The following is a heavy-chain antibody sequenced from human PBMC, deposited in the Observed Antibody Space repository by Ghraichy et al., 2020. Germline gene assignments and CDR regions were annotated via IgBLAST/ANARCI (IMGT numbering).Heavy chain of an antibody. D-gene: IGHD5-18*01. CDR1: GGSISSGGYS. CDR2: MHYSGST. V-gene: IGHV4-30-4*07. CDR3: ARGYSYGYWYFDY. Sequence: SETLSLTCAVSGGSISSGGYSWSWIRQPPGKGLEWIGHMHYSGSTYYNPFFTSRATISVDTSTNQFSLKLSSVTAADTAVYYCARGYSYGYWYFDYWGQGTPVTVSS. J-gene: IGHJ4*02.